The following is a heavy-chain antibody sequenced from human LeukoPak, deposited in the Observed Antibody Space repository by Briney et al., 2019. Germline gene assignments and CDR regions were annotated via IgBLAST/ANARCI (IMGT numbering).Heavy chain of an antibody. CDR1: GGTFSSYA. J-gene: IGHJ4*02. CDR2: IIPILGIA. CDR3: ARDHHPYYYDSSGYYPFDY. V-gene: IGHV1-69*04. D-gene: IGHD3-22*01. Sequence: SVKVSCTASGGTFSSYAISWVRQAPGQGLEWMGRIIPILGIANYAQKFQGRVTITADKSTSTAYMELSSLRSEDTAVYYCARDHHPYYYDSSGYYPFDYWGQGTLVTVSS.